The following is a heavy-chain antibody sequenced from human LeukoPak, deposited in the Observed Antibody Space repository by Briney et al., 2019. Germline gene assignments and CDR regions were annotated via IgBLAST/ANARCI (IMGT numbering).Heavy chain of an antibody. Sequence: RGSLRLSSAASGFTLSNYNMSSIREDPRKGLEWVSYISSSGSTIYYADSVKGRFTISRDNAKNSLYLQMNSLRAEDTAVYYCAREAAVDYWGQGTLVTVSS. D-gene: IGHD6-13*01. J-gene: IGHJ4*02. CDR3: AREAAVDY. CDR2: ISSSGSTI. CDR1: GFTLSNYN. V-gene: IGHV3-11*01.